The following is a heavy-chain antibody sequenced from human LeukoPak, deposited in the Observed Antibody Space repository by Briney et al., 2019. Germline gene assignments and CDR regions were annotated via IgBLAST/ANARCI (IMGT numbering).Heavy chain of an antibody. CDR2: ISDSGDYT. V-gene: IGHV3-23*01. J-gene: IGHJ4*02. CDR3: AKDQGYSYYYLDY. Sequence: GGSLRLSCAGSGFTFSSYAMSWVRQAPGQGLEWVSVISDSGDYTSYADSVRGRFTISRDNSRNTLYLQMISLRPEDTAVYYCAKDQGYSYYYLDYWGQGTLVTVSS. D-gene: IGHD5-18*01. CDR1: GFTFSSYA.